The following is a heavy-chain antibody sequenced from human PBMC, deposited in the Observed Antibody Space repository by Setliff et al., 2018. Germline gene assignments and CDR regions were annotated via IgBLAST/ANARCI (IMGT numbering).Heavy chain of an antibody. CDR2: ISPYNSNT. Sequence: ASVKVSCKASGYTFATYGISWVRQAPGQGLEWMGWISPYNSNTNYAQNFQGRVTMTTDTSTGTAYMELGSLRSDDPAMYYLARDLSTTVMTKSWYYFYYWGQGTLVTVSS. CDR3: ARDLSTTVMTKSWYYFYY. V-gene: IGHV1-18*01. J-gene: IGHJ4*02. D-gene: IGHD4-17*01. CDR1: GYTFATYG.